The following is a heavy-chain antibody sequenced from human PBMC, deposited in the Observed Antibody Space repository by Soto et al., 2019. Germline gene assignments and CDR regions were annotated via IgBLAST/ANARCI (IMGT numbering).Heavy chain of an antibody. V-gene: IGHV4-30-4*01. CDR3: ARGPSGDKVDY. Sequence: QVQLQESGPGVVEPSQTLSLTCTVSGGSINNNGYFWSWIRQPPGSGLEWIGHIYNSGSTYSNPSRKXRXTXSXXTSKTQFPLKLSSATAADTAVYYCARGPSGDKVDYWGQGTLVTVSS. CDR1: GGSINNNGYF. D-gene: IGHD1-26*01. CDR2: IYNSGST. J-gene: IGHJ4*02.